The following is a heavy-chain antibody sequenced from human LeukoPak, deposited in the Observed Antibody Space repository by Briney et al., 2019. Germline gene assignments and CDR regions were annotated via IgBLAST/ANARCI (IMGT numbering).Heavy chain of an antibody. V-gene: IGHV3-48*01. J-gene: IGHJ4*02. CDR2: ISRTT. Sequence: GGSLRLSCAASGFTFSSYSFNWVRQAPGKGLEWVSYISRTTSYADSVKGRFTISRDNAKSSLYLQMNSLRAEDTAVYYCARDWDPPPSADYWGQGTLVTVSS. CDR1: GFTFSSYS. CDR3: ARDWDPPPSADY. D-gene: IGHD1-26*01.